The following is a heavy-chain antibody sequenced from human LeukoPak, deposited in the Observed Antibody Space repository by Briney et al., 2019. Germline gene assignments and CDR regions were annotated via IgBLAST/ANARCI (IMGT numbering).Heavy chain of an antibody. Sequence: GGSLRLSCAASGFTFSSYWMSWVRQAPGKGLEWVANIKQDGSEKYYVDSVKGRFTMSRDNAKNSLFLQMNSLRAEDTAVYYCARSGYYSYDGFDIWGQGTMVTVSS. CDR2: IKQDGSEK. J-gene: IGHJ3*02. V-gene: IGHV3-7*04. CDR1: GFTFSSYW. D-gene: IGHD3-22*01. CDR3: ARSGYYSYDGFDI.